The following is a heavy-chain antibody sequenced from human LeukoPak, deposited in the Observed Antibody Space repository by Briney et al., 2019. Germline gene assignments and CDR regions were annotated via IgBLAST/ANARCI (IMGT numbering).Heavy chain of an antibody. V-gene: IGHV4-34*01. CDR3: ARGDYYDSSAPGY. Sequence: SETLSLTCAVYGGSFSGYYWSWIRQPPGKGLEWIGEINHSGSTNYNPSLKSRVTISVDTSKNQFSLKLSSVTAADTAVYYCARGDYYDSSAPGYWGQGTLVTVSS. CDR2: INHSGST. D-gene: IGHD3-22*01. J-gene: IGHJ4*02. CDR1: GGSFSGYY.